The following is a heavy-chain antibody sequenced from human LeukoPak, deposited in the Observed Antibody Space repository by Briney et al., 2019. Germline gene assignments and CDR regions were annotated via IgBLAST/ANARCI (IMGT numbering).Heavy chain of an antibody. CDR1: GFTDTSNH. Sequence: GGSLILSCAASGFTDTSNHMSWVRQPPGKGLEWVSVMYSGGYRRYADSVNGRFTFSRDTPKNTWYLQMNSLRGEDTAVYYCVRDIGVFDIWGQGTKVTVSS. CDR2: MYSGGYR. CDR3: VRDIGVFDI. V-gene: IGHV3-66*01. D-gene: IGHD2-8*01. J-gene: IGHJ3*02.